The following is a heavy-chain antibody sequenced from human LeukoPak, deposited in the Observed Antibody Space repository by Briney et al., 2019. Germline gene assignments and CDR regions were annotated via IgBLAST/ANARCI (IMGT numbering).Heavy chain of an antibody. Sequence: SETLSLTCAVYGGSFSGYYWSWIRQPPGKGLEWIGEINHSGSTNYNPSLKSRVTISVGTSKNQFSLKLSSVTAADAAVYYCARGGYNWNYWGQGTLVTVSS. CDR2: INHSGST. D-gene: IGHD1-20*01. CDR3: ARGGYNWNY. J-gene: IGHJ4*02. V-gene: IGHV4-34*01. CDR1: GGSFSGYY.